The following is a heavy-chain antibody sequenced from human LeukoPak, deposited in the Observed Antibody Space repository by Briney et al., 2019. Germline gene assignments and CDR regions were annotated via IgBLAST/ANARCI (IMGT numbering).Heavy chain of an antibody. D-gene: IGHD6-13*01. Sequence: PAGSLRLSCAASGFTFSDYYMSWIRQAPGKGLEWVSYISSSSSYTNYADSVKGRFTISRDNAKNSLYLQMNSLRAEDTAVYYCASERTGIAAAGEALVDYWGQGTLVTVSS. V-gene: IGHV3-11*05. CDR1: GFTFSDYY. CDR2: ISSSSSYT. CDR3: ASERTGIAAAGEALVDY. J-gene: IGHJ4*02.